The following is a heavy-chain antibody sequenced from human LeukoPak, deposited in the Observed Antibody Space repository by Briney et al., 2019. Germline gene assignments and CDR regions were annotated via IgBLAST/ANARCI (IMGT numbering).Heavy chain of an antibody. CDR2: IYSSGST. CDR1: GYSISSGYY. CDR3: ARDSTPDY. V-gene: IGHV4-38-2*02. J-gene: IGHJ4*02. Sequence: SETLSLTCTVSGYSISSGYYWGWIRQPPGKRLEWIGSIYSSGSTYYNPTLKSRVTISVDTSKNQFSLKLSSVTAADTAVYYCARDSTPDYWGQGTLVTVSS.